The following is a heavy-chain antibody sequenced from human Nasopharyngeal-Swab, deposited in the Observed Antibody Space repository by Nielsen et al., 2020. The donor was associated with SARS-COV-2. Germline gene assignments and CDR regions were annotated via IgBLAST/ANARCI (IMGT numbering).Heavy chain of an antibody. D-gene: IGHD3-9*01. CDR2: ISSSSSYT. Sequence: GESLKISCAASGFTFSDYYMSWIRQAPGKGLEWVSYISSSSSYTNYADSVKGRFTISRDNAKNSLYLQMNSLRAEDTAVYYCARVSPHLLTGPYYYYGMDVWGQGTTVTVSS. CDR1: GFTFSDYY. J-gene: IGHJ6*02. V-gene: IGHV3-11*06. CDR3: ARVSPHLLTGPYYYYGMDV.